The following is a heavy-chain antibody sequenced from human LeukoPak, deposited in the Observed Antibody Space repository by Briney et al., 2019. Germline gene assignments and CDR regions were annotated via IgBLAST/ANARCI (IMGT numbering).Heavy chain of an antibody. J-gene: IGHJ6*03. CDR2: IYHSGST. Sequence: PAQTLSLTCTVSGGSMNIDHYYWSWIRQPPGKGLEWIGYIYHSGSTYYSPSLKSRVTISVDTSKNQFSLKLSSVTAADTAVYYCARHIRCSSTSCYRNYYYMDVWGKGTTVTVSS. CDR3: ARHIRCSSTSCYRNYYYMDV. D-gene: IGHD2-2*02. V-gene: IGHV4-30-2*01. CDR1: GGSMNIDHYY.